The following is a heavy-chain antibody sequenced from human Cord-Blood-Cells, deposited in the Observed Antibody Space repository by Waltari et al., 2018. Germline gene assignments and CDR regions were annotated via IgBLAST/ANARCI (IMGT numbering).Heavy chain of an antibody. V-gene: IGHV4-38-2*01. CDR2: IYHSGST. CDR1: GYSISSGYY. Sequence: QVQLQESGPGLVKPSETLSLTCAVSGYSISSGYYWGWIRQPPGKGLEWIGSIYHSGSTYYNPSLKSRVTISVDTSKNQFSLKLSSVTAADTAVYYCARVGAYCSGGSCYSDYWGQGTLVTVPS. J-gene: IGHJ4*02. CDR3: ARVGAYCSGGSCYSDY. D-gene: IGHD2-15*01.